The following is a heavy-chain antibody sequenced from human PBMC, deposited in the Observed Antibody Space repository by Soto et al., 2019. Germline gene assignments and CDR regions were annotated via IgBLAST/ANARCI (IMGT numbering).Heavy chain of an antibody. CDR3: AGDPGPCRGTTCSHFGS. Sequence: GGSLRLSCAASVFTFSNYWMHWVRQAPGKGLVWVSRINSDGSSTSYADSVKGRFTISRDNAKNTLYLQMNSLRAADTAVYYCAGDPGPCRGTTCSHFGSWGQGTLVT. CDR1: VFTFSNYW. D-gene: IGHD2-2*01. CDR2: INSDGSST. V-gene: IGHV3-74*01. J-gene: IGHJ4*02.